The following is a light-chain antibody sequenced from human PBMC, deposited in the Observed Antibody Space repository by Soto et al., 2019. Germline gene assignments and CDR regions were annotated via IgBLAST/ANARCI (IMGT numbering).Light chain of an antibody. V-gene: IGKV3-20*01. CDR2: GAS. CDR3: QQYGSSPPWT. CDR1: QRVSSNF. J-gene: IGKJ1*01. Sequence: EIVLTQSPGTLSLSPGERATLSCRASQRVSSNFLAWYQQKPGQAPRLLIYGASSRATGIPYRFSGSWSGTDFTLTISTLEPEDFAVYYCQQYGSSPPWTFGKGTKVEIK.